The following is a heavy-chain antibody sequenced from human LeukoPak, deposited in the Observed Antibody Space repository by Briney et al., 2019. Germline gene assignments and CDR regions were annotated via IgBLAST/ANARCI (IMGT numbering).Heavy chain of an antibody. J-gene: IGHJ1*01. D-gene: IGHD5-12*01. Sequence: GGSLRLSCAASGFTVSQSYMSWVRQAPGKGLEWVSIIYAGGNTYYADSVKGRFTISRDTSNNTAYLEMNSLRVEDTAIYYCARDGAIVAGTAQHWGQGALVTVSS. CDR3: ARDGAIVAGTAQH. V-gene: IGHV3-53*01. CDR1: GFTVSQSY. CDR2: IYAGGNT.